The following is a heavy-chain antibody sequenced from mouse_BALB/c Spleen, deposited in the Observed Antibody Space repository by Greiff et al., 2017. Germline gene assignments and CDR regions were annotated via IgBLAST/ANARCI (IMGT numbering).Heavy chain of an antibody. CDR2: IYPSDSYT. CDR1: GYTFTSYW. J-gene: IGHJ3*01. CDR3: TREKLGWFAY. D-gene: IGHD4-1*01. Sequence: QVQLQQPGAELVRPGASVKLSCKASGYTFTSYWINWVKQRPGQGLEWIGNIYPSDSYTNYNQKFKDKATLTVDKSSSTAYMQLSSPTSEDSAVYYCTREKLGWFAYWGQGTLVTVSA. V-gene: IGHV1-69*02.